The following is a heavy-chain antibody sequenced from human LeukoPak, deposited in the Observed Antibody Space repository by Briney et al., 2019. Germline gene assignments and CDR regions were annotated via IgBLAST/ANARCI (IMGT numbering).Heavy chain of an antibody. CDR3: ARGCNSGFPPSKH. D-gene: IGHD3-10*01. CDR2: INHSGST. Sequence: PSETLSLTCAVYGGSFSGYYWTWIRQPPGKGLEWIGEINHSGSTNYNPSLKSRVTISIDTSKNQFSLRLSSVTAADTAVYYCARGCNSGFPPSKHWDQGTLVTVSS. J-gene: IGHJ1*01. V-gene: IGHV4-34*01. CDR1: GGSFSGYY.